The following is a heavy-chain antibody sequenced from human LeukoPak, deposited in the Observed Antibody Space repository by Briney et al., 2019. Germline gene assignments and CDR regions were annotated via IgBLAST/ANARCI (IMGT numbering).Heavy chain of an antibody. CDR1: GFTFSSYA. Sequence: GGSLRLSCAASGFTFSSYAISWVRQAPGKGLEWVSTISGSGGSTYYADSVKGRFTISRDNSKNTLYLQMNSLRAEDTAVYYCARDLLVAASGNDYWGQGTLATVSS. D-gene: IGHD6-13*01. J-gene: IGHJ4*02. CDR3: ARDLLVAASGNDY. CDR2: ISGSGGST. V-gene: IGHV3-23*01.